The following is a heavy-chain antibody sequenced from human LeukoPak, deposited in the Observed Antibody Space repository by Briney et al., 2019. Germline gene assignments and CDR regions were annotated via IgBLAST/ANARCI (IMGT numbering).Heavy chain of an antibody. Sequence: GGSLRLSCAASGSTFGSHWMSWVRQAPGKGLEWVANIKEDGSEKNYVDSVEGRFTISRDIAKNSLYLQMNSLRAEDTAVYYCARDFPPSPGYFDYWGQGALVTVSS. D-gene: IGHD2/OR15-2a*01. CDR2: IKEDGSEK. V-gene: IGHV3-7*01. CDR1: GSTFGSHW. CDR3: ARDFPPSPGYFDY. J-gene: IGHJ4*02.